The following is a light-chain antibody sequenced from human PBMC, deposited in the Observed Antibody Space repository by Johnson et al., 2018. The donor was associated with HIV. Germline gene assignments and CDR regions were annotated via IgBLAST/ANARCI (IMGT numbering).Light chain of an antibody. J-gene: IGLJ1*01. V-gene: IGLV1-51*01. CDR2: DNN. CDR1: SSNIGNNY. Sequence: QSVLTQPPSVSAAPGQKVTISCSGSSSNIGNNYVSWYQQLPGTAPKLLIYDNNKRPSGIPDRISGSKSGTSATLGITGLQNGAEADYYCGVGDSSLSDSVFGAGTKVTVL. CDR3: GVGDSSLSDSV.